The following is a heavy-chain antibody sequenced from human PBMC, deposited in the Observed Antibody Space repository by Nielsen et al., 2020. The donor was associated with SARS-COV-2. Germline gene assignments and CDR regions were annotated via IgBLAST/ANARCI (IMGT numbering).Heavy chain of an antibody. V-gene: IGHV1-58*01. CDR2: IVVGSGNT. D-gene: IGHD1-26*01. Sequence: SVKVSCKASGFTFTSSAVHWVRQARGQRLEWIGWIVVGSGNTNYAQKFQERVTITRDMSTSTAYMELSSLRSEDTAVYYCAADLGGSYVDYWGQGTLVTVSS. CDR3: AADLGGSYVDY. CDR1: GFTFTSSA. J-gene: IGHJ4*02.